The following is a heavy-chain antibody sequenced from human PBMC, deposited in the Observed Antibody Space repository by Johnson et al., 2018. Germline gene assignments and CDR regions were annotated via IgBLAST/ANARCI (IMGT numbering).Heavy chain of an antibody. Sequence: QVQLVESGGGVVQPGRSLRLSCSASGFTFSRYALHWIRQAPGKGLEWVELISFDGSNKFHAESLRGRFTISRDNFKNTLSLQMNSLRAEETAIYYWARGGIIGSTSADGCDIWGQGTFLTVSS. CDR2: ISFDGSNK. CDR3: ARGGIIGSTSADGCDI. J-gene: IGHJ3*02. V-gene: IGHV3-30-3*01. CDR1: GFTFSRYA. D-gene: IGHD1-20*01.